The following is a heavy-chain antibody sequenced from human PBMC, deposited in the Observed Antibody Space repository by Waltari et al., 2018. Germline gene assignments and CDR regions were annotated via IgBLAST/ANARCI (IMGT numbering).Heavy chain of an antibody. CDR3: ARGETRSRETNGFDF. CDR1: GFTFNTYS. Sequence: DVQLVESGGGLVKPGGSLRLSCAGSGFTFNTYSMNWVRQAPGKGLEWVSSISSKSVYIYYADSVKGRFTVSRDNTENSLYLQMNSLRAEDTAVYYCARGETRSRETNGFDFWGQGTLVTVSS. V-gene: IGHV3-21*06. D-gene: IGHD1-26*01. J-gene: IGHJ4*02. CDR2: ISSKSVYI.